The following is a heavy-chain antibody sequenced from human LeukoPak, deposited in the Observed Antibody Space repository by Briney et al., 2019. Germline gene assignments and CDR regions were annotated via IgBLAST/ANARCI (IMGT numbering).Heavy chain of an antibody. CDR1: GGSSSGYY. V-gene: IGHV4-34*01. CDR3: ARSSESYYNKYYYYYGMDV. Sequence: SETLSLTCALYGGSSSGYYWSCIRPPPGKGLEWIGEINLSGSITYNPPLKSRVTISVDSSKTQFSLKLSSVTAADTAVYYCARSSESYYNKYYYYYGMDVWGQGTTVTVSS. J-gene: IGHJ6*02. D-gene: IGHD3-10*01. CDR2: INLSGSI.